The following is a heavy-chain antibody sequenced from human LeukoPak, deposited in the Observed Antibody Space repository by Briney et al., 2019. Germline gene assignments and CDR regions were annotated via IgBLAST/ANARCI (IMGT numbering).Heavy chain of an antibody. CDR3: ARGPTRANSTDY. CDR2: ISWNSGSI. D-gene: IGHD2/OR15-2a*01. J-gene: IGHJ4*02. Sequence: PGGSLRLSCAASGFTFDDYAMHWVRHAPGKGLEWVSGISWNSGSIGYADSVKGRFTISRDNAKNSLYLQMNSLRAEDTAVYYCARGPTRANSTDYWGQGALVTVSS. CDR1: GFTFDDYA. V-gene: IGHV3-9*01.